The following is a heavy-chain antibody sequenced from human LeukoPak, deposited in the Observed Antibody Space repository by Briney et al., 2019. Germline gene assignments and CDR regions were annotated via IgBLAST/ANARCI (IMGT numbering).Heavy chain of an antibody. J-gene: IGHJ4*02. Sequence: GALRLSCAASGFTFSSYSMNWVRQAPGKGLEWVSSISSSSSYIYYADSVKGRFTISRDNAKNSLYLQMNSLRAEDTAVYYCARVKQKSVGMTTVTTMIRIFDYRGQGTLVTVSS. CDR2: ISSSSSYI. CDR1: GFTFSSYS. CDR3: ARVKQKSVGMTTVTTMIRIFDY. V-gene: IGHV3-21*01. D-gene: IGHD4-17*01.